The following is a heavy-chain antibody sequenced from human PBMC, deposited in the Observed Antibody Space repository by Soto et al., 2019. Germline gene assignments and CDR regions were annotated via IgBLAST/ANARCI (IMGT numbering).Heavy chain of an antibody. V-gene: IGHV4-31*03. J-gene: IGHJ6*02. CDR1: GGSISSGGYY. CDR2: IYYSGST. D-gene: IGHD2-21*02. CDR3: ARDSGFCGGDCYSNYYGMDV. Sequence: QVQLQESGPGLVKPSQTLPLTCTVSGGSISSGGYYWSWIRQHPGKGLEWIGYIYYSGSTYYNPSLKSRVTISVDTSKNQFSLKLSSVTAADTAVYYCARDSGFCGGDCYSNYYGMDVWGQGTTVTVSS.